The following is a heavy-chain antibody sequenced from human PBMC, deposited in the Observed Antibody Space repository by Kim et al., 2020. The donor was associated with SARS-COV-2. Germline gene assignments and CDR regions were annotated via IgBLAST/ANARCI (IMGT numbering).Heavy chain of an antibody. D-gene: IGHD3-3*01. Sequence: SETLSLTCDVTGASISSYYWNWIRQSQGKGLEWIGYIYQSGGINYNPSLNSRATISLHTSKRQVSLKLSSVTAADTAVYYCARKVGSGFYAWYFDDWGQGTLVTVSS. CDR2: IYQSGGI. CDR3: ARKVGSGFYAWYFDD. V-gene: IGHV4-59*01. CDR1: GASISSYY. J-gene: IGHJ4*02.